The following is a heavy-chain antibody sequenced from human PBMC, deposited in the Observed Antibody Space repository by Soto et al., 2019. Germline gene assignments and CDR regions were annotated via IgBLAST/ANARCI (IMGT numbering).Heavy chain of an antibody. CDR1: GFTCTDGW. Sequence: GGSQRLSCAASGFTCTDGWMNWVRQAPGKGLEWVGRIKSKVHGGTTDYAAPVKGRFTISRDDSKNTLYLQMNSLKTEDTAVYYCTTVGGHLVVGADGPLDYWGPGTLVTVS. CDR2: IKSKVHGGTT. J-gene: IGHJ4*02. CDR3: TTVGGHLVVGADGPLDY. D-gene: IGHD2-21*01. V-gene: IGHV3-15*07.